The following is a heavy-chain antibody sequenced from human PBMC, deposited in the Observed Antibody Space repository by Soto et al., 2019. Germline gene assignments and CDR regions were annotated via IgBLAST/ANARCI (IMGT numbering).Heavy chain of an antibody. Sequence: GSLRVSCAASGFTFSDAWMSWVHQAPGKGLDWVGRIKSKSDGGTTEYAAPVRGRFTISRDDSKNTLYLQMNSLKTEDTAVYYCTTDLWRIAVVVGSTGYFNPWRQGTPVTV. CDR2: IKSKSDGGTT. D-gene: IGHD2-15*01. CDR1: GFTFSDAW. CDR3: TTDLWRIAVVVGSTGYFNP. J-gene: IGHJ5*02. V-gene: IGHV3-15*01.